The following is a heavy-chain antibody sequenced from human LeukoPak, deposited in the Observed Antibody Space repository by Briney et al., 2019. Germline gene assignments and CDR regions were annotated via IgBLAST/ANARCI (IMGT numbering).Heavy chain of an antibody. V-gene: IGHV1-69*04. CDR1: GGTFSSYA. J-gene: IGHJ5*02. CDR2: IIPILGIA. Sequence: ASVKVSCTASGGTFSSYAIRWVRQAPGQGLEWVGRIIPILGIANYAQKFQGRVTITADKSTSTAYMELSSLRSEDTAVYYCARVWRIAAAGTSWFDPWGQGTLVTVSS. D-gene: IGHD6-13*01. CDR3: ARVWRIAAAGTSWFDP.